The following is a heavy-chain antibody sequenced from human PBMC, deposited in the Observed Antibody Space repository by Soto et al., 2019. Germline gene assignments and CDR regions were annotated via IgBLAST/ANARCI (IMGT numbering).Heavy chain of an antibody. D-gene: IGHD2-21*02. J-gene: IGHJ4*02. V-gene: IGHV3-23*01. CDR3: AKGGGVVTAIPFDY. CDR1: GFTFSSYA. Sequence: AGGSLRLSCVASGFTFSSYAMNWVRQAPGKGLEWVSGISGSGGITYDSDSVKGRFTIPRDNSKNTLYLQMSSLRAEDTAVYYCAKGGGVVTAIPFDYWGQGTLVTVSS. CDR2: ISGSGGIT.